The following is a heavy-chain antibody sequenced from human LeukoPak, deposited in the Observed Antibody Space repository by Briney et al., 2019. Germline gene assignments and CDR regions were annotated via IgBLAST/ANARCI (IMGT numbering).Heavy chain of an antibody. CDR3: ARGTNWNYFDH. CDR1: GFPLSSYV. CDR2: ICGRDGST. V-gene: IGHV3-23*01. Sequence: GGSLRLSRAASGFPLSSYVKLDVPEPPGKGREGVSAICGRDGSTYYADSVKGRFTISRDNSKNPLYLQMNSLRGEDTAVYYWARGTNWNYFDHWGQGTPVTVSS. J-gene: IGHJ4*02. D-gene: IGHD1-20*01.